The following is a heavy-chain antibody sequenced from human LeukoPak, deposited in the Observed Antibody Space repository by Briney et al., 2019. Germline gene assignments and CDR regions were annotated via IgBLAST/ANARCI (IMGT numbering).Heavy chain of an antibody. Sequence: GGSLRLSCAASGFTFSSYAMNWVRQAPGKGLEWVSSISGSGGRTYYADSVKGRFTISRDNSKNTLYLQMNSLRAEDTAVYYCARSYYYDSSGYYPPDVWGKGTTVTVSS. J-gene: IGHJ6*04. V-gene: IGHV3-23*01. CDR1: GFTFSSYA. CDR3: ARSYYYDSSGYYPPDV. CDR2: ISGSGGRT. D-gene: IGHD3-22*01.